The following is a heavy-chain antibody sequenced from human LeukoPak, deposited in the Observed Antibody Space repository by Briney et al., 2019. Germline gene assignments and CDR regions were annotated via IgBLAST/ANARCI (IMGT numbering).Heavy chain of an antibody. J-gene: IGHJ4*02. CDR1: GFTFSIYS. CDR2: ISSSGCYI. Sequence: GGSLRLSCAASGFTFSIYSMNWVRQAPGKGPEWVSYISSSGCYIDYADSVKGRFTISRDNAKNSLFLQMNSLTAEDTALYYCARAGDPDYWGQGTLVTVSS. V-gene: IGHV3-21*01. CDR3: ARAGDPDY. D-gene: IGHD3-10*01.